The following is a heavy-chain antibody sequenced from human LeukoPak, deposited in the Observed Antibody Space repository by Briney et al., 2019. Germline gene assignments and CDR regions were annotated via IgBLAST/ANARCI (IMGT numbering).Heavy chain of an antibody. V-gene: IGHV4-38-2*01. CDR2: IFHSGSM. CDR3: ARHSQWGVIPWTFDI. D-gene: IGHD3-16*02. Sequence: PSETLSLTCAVSGYSIRSDSYWGWIRPPPGKGLEWIGTIFHSGSMYYNPSLKSGVSILVDTSKNQFSLRLSSVTAADTAVYYCARHSQWGVIPWTFDIWGHGTMVSVSS. CDR1: GYSIRSDSY. J-gene: IGHJ3*02.